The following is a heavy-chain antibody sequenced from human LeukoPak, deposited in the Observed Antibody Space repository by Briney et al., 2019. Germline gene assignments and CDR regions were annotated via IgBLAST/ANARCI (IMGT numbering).Heavy chain of an antibody. Sequence: PSETLSLTCAVRGGSFSGYYWGWIRQPPGKGLEWIGRIYTSGSTNYNPSLKSRVTMSVDTSKNQFSLKLSSVTAADTAVYYCARDSSPNWFDPWGQGTLVTVSS. CDR1: GGSFSGYY. D-gene: IGHD6-13*01. J-gene: IGHJ5*02. CDR3: ARDSSPNWFDP. V-gene: IGHV4-59*10. CDR2: IYTSGST.